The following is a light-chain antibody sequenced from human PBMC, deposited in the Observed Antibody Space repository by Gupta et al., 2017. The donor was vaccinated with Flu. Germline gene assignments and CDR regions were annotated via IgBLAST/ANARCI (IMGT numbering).Light chain of an antibody. V-gene: IGLV3-1*01. Sequence: SPFTTSSITRSCDELGTNYSSWYQQKAAHSPLMVNYMDGNRPAAIPFAFSGSASGDTATLTIRGPQALDEVDYYCQACFSYTAVFGGGTRLTVL. CDR3: QACFSYTAV. CDR2: MDG. J-gene: IGLJ2*01. CDR1: ELGTNY.